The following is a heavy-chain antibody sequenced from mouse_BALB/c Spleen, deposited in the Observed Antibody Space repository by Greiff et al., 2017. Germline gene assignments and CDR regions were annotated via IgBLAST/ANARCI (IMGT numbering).Heavy chain of an antibody. CDR2: IDPANGNT. V-gene: IGHV14-3*02. J-gene: IGHJ4*01. CDR1: GFNIKDTY. Sequence: VHVKQSGAELVKPGASVKLSCTASGFNIKDTYMHWVKQRPEQGLEWIGRIDPANGNTKYDPKFQGKATITADTSSNTAYLQLSSLTSEDTAVYYCARGGSMDYWGQGTSVTVSS. CDR3: ARGGSMDY.